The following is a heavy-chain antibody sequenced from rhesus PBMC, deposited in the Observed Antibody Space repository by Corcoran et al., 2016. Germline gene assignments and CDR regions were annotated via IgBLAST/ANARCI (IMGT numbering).Heavy chain of an antibody. J-gene: IGHJ2*01. CDR1: GNIFTSYV. D-gene: IGHD3-34*01. Sequence: QEQLVQSGAEVKKPGASVKVSCKASGNIFTSYVISWLRQAPGQGFEWMGGIHPGYGSTSYGQKFHGRVTITADMSTSTVYMGLSSLRSEDMAVYYCASSDWGDYADWYFDLWGPGTPITISS. CDR3: ASSDWGDYADWYFDL. CDR2: IHPGYGST. V-gene: IGHV1-70*01.